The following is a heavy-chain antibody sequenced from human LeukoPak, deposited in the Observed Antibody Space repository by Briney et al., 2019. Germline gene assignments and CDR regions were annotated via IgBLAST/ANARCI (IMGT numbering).Heavy chain of an antibody. CDR3: ARVVSGSYSPYGY. CDR2: ISGSGGST. Sequence: PGGSLRLSCAASGFTFSNYVMSWVRQAPGKGLEWVSTISGSGGSTYYADSVKGRFTISRDNAKNSLYLQMNSLRDEDTAVYYCARVVSGSYSPYGYWGQGTLVTVSS. V-gene: IGHV3-23*01. J-gene: IGHJ4*02. CDR1: GFTFSNYV. D-gene: IGHD1-26*01.